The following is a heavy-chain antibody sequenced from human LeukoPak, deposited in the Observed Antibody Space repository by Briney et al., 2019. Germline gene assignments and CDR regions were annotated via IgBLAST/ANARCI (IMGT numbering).Heavy chain of an antibody. Sequence: ASVKVSCKASGYTFTSYYMHWVRQAPGQGLEWMGIINPSGGSTSYAQKFQSRVTMTRDTSTSTVYMELSSLRSEDTAVYYCARDFIRHYYDSSGYYGYWGQGTLVTVSS. J-gene: IGHJ4*02. CDR3: ARDFIRHYYDSSGYYGY. CDR1: GYTFTSYY. CDR2: INPSGGST. D-gene: IGHD3-22*01. V-gene: IGHV1-46*01.